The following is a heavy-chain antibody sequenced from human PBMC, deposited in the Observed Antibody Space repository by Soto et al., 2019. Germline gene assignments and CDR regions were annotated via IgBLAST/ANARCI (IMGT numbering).Heavy chain of an antibody. J-gene: IGHJ4*02. CDR1: GYSFAGYW. V-gene: IGHV5-10-1*01. D-gene: IGHD3-22*01. CDR3: ARQIYDSDTGPNFQYYFDS. CDR2: IDPSDSQT. Sequence: GESLKISCKGSGYSFAGYWITWVRQKPGKGLEWMGRIDPSDSQTYYSPSFRGLVTISVTKSITTVFLQWSSLRASDTAMYYCARQIYDSDTGPNFQYYFDSWGQGTPVTVSS.